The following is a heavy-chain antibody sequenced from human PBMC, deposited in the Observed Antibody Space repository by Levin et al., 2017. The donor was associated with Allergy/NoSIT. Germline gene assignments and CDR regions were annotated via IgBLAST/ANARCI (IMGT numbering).Heavy chain of an antibody. Sequence: SQTLSLTCTVSGGSLTSSYWTWIRQTPGKRLEWIGYITYRGSTSYNPSLKSRVTISIAMAKNQISLVLSSVTAADTAVYYCASYRDYYGMDVWGLGTTVTVSS. CDR2: ITYRGST. CDR1: GGSLTSSY. J-gene: IGHJ6*02. D-gene: IGHD4-11*01. CDR3: ASYRDYYGMDV. V-gene: IGHV4-59*01.